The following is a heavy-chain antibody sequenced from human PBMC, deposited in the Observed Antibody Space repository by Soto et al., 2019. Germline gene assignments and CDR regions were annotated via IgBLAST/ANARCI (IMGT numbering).Heavy chain of an antibody. Sequence: QDQLVQSGAEVKKPGSSVKVSCKASRGTFSSHTFSWVRQAPGQGLEWMGRIIPALGTATYAQKFQGRVTITADDSATTAYMELNSLTSDDTAVYYCARPDFGDYWYFDLWGRGTLVTVSS. J-gene: IGHJ2*01. D-gene: IGHD4-17*01. CDR1: RGTFSSHT. V-gene: IGHV1-69*08. CDR3: ARPDFGDYWYFDL. CDR2: IIPALGTA.